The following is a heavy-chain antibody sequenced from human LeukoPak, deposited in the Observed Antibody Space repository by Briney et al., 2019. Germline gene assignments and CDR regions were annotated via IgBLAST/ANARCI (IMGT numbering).Heavy chain of an antibody. CDR3: ARAYYYDSSGYYRGGFTWKY. CDR1: GYTFTVYY. J-gene: IGHJ4*02. CDR2: INPNSGGT. V-gene: IGHV1-2*02. D-gene: IGHD3-22*01. Sequence: WASVKVSCKASGYTFTVYYMHWVRQAPGQGLEWMGWINPNSGGTNYAQKFQGRVTMTRDTAISTAYMELSRLRSDDTAVYYCARAYYYDSSGYYRGGFTWKYWGQGTLVTVSS.